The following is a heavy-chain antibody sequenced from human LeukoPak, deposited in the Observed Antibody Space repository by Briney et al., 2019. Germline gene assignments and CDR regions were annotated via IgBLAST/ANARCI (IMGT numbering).Heavy chain of an antibody. V-gene: IGHV3-23*01. CDR2: ISGSGGTT. J-gene: IGHJ3*02. D-gene: IGHD5-18*01. CDR1: GFTFSSYG. Sequence: PGESLRLSCAASGFTFSSYGMSWVRQAPGKGLEWVSSISGSGGTTYYADSVKGRFTTSRDNSKNTLYLQMNSLRADDTAVYSCAKDPPTVMANAFHIWGQGTMVTVS. CDR3: AKDPPTVMANAFHI.